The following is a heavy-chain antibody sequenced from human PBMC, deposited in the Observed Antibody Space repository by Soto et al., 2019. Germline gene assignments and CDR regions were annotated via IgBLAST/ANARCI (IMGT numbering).Heavy chain of an antibody. CDR3: AKDPSWQGGGYYYYGMDV. CDR2: ISYDGSNK. CDR1: GFTFSSYG. V-gene: IGHV3-30*18. Sequence: QVQLVESGGGVVQPGRSLRLSCAASGFTFSSYGMHWVRQAPGKGLEWVAVISYDGSNKYYADSVKGRFTISRDNSKNTLYRQMNSLRAEDTAVYYCAKDPSWQGGGYYYYGMDVWGQGTTVTVSS. J-gene: IGHJ6*02. D-gene: IGHD1-26*01.